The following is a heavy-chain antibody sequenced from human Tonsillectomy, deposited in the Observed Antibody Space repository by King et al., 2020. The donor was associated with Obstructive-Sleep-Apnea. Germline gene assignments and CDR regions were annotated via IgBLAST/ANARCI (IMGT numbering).Heavy chain of an antibody. D-gene: IGHD2-15*01. J-gene: IGHJ4*02. CDR3: ARGDRGYCSGGSCYAREDY. Sequence: VQLQESGPGLVKPSQTLSLTCTVSGGSISSGGYYWSWIRQHPGKGLEWIGYIYYSGSTYYNPSLKSRVTISVDTSKNQFSLKLGSVTAADTAVYYCARGDRGYCSGGSCYAREDYWGQGTLVTVSS. V-gene: IGHV4-31*03. CDR2: IYYSGST. CDR1: GGSISSGGYY.